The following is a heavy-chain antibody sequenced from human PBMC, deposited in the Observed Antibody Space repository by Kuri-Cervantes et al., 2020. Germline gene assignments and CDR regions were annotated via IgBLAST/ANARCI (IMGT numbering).Heavy chain of an antibody. CDR1: GFTFDDYA. CDR2: ISWNSSSI. J-gene: IGHJ6*02. CDR3: AKSGYLRYYYYGMDV. V-gene: IGHV3-9*01. D-gene: IGHD5-12*01. Sequence: GGSLRLSCAASGFTFDDYAMHWVRQAPGKGLEWVSGISWNSSSIGHADSVKGRFTTSRDNAKNSLYLQMNSLRVEDTALYYCAKSGYLRYYYYGMDVWGQGTTVTVSS.